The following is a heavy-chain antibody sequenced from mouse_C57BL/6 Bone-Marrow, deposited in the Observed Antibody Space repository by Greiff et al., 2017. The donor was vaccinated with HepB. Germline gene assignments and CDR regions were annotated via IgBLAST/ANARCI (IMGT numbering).Heavy chain of an antibody. CDR3: AREWDYYGSSYDWYFDV. J-gene: IGHJ1*03. Sequence: QVQLQQSGPELVRPGASVKISCKAPGYTFTSHWMQWVRQRPGQGLEWIGEIFPGSGSTYYNEKFKGKATLTVDTSSSTAYMQLSSLTSEDSAVYFCAREWDYYGSSYDWYFDVWGTGTTVTVSS. D-gene: IGHD1-1*01. V-gene: IGHV1-56*01. CDR2: IFPGSGST. CDR1: GYTFTSHW.